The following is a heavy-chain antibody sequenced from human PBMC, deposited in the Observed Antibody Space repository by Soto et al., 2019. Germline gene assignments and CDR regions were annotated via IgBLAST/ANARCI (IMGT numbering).Heavy chain of an antibody. Sequence: PSDTLSLTCAVYGGSFSGYYWSWIRQPPGKGLEWIGEINHSGSTNYNPSLKSRVTISVDTSKNQFSLKLSSVTAADTAVYYCARYLPWFDPWGQGTLVTSPQ. J-gene: IGHJ5*02. V-gene: IGHV4-34*01. CDR3: ARYLPWFDP. CDR1: GGSFSGYY. CDR2: INHSGST.